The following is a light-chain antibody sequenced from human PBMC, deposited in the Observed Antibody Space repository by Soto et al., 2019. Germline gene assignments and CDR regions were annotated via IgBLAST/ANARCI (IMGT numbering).Light chain of an antibody. CDR2: KVS. V-gene: IGKV2-30*01. CDR3: MQGTHWPPIT. Sequence: DVVVTQSPLSLPVTLGQAASISCRSVQXLVYSDGNTYLSWFQQRPGQSPRRLIYKVSNRDAGVPDRFSGSGSGTDFTLKISRVEAEDVGVYYCMQGTHWPPITFGQGTRLEI. J-gene: IGKJ5*01. CDR1: QXLVYSDGNTY.